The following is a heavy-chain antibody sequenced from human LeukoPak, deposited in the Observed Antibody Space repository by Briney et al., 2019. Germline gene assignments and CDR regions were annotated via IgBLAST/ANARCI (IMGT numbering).Heavy chain of an antibody. D-gene: IGHD6-19*01. CDR1: GFTFSSYG. J-gene: IGHJ5*02. V-gene: IGHV3-30*03. Sequence: GGSLRLSCAASGFTFSSYGMHWVRQAPGKGLEWVAVISFDGSNKNYADSVKGRFTISRDNSKNTLYLQMNSLRTEDTAVYYCARDQGVAVAGIKNWFDPWGQGTLVTVSS. CDR2: ISFDGSNK. CDR3: ARDQGVAVAGIKNWFDP.